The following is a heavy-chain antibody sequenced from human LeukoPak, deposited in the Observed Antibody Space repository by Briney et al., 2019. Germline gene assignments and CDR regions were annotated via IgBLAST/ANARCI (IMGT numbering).Heavy chain of an antibody. CDR1: GGSFSGYY. CDR3: ARHYSSGFCYFDY. CDR2: IDHSESA. J-gene: IGHJ4*02. V-gene: IGHV4-34*01. Sequence: SETLSLTCSVHGGSFSGYYWTWIRQPPGKGLEWIGEIDHSESANHSPSLKSRLTMSVDTSKSQFSLRLNSVTAADTATYYCARHYSSGFCYFDYWGQGALVTVSS. D-gene: IGHD6-19*01.